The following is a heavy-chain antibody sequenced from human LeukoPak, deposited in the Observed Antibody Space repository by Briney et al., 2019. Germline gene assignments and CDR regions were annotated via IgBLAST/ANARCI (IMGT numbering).Heavy chain of an antibody. J-gene: IGHJ5*02. Sequence: ASVKVSCKASGYTFTNYEINWLRQATGQGLEWMGWMNPNSGNTGSAQKFQGRVTITRDTSITTVYMELGSLTSEDTAFYYCARGGYYYGSGSRNWFDPWGQGTLVTVSS. D-gene: IGHD3-10*01. V-gene: IGHV1-8*03. CDR3: ARGGYYYGSGSRNWFDP. CDR1: GYTFTNYE. CDR2: MNPNSGNT.